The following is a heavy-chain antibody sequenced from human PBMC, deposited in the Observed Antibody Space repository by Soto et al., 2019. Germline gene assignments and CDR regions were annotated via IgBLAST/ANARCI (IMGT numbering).Heavy chain of an antibody. Sequence: HPGGSLRLSCAASGFTFSSYSMNWVRQAPGKGLEWVSYISSSSSTVFYANSVKGRFAISRDNAKNSLYLQMNSLRDEDTAIYYCARVRGYSYGFHSWGQGTLVTVSS. D-gene: IGHD5-18*01. J-gene: IGHJ4*02. V-gene: IGHV3-48*02. CDR2: ISSSSSTV. CDR1: GFTFSSYS. CDR3: ARVRGYSYGFHS.